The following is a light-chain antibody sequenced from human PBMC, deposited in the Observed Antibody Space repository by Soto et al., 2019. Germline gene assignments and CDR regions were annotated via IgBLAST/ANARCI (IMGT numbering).Light chain of an antibody. CDR1: QSVSSY. CDR2: DAS. Sequence: EIVMTQSPATLSVSPGARAPLSCRASQSVSSYLAWYQQKPGQAPRLLIYDASNRATGIPARFSGSGSGTDFTLTISSLEPEDFAVYYCQQRSNWPPTFGQGTRLEIK. V-gene: IGKV3-11*01. J-gene: IGKJ5*01. CDR3: QQRSNWPPT.